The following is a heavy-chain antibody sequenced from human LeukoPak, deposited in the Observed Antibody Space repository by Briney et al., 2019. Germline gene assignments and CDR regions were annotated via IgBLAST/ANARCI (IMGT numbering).Heavy chain of an antibody. D-gene: IGHD3-22*01. CDR3: AKARSLYYYDSSGYFLPIYYFDH. CDR2: ISGTGDDT. J-gene: IGHJ4*02. CDR1: GFTFNSYA. Sequence: QPGGSLRLSCAASGFTFNSYAMSWVRQAPGKGLERVSGISGTGDDTNYADPVKGRFTISRDNSKNTLYLQMNSLRAEDTAVYYCAKARSLYYYDSSGYFLPIYYFDHWGQGTRVTVSS. V-gene: IGHV3-23*01.